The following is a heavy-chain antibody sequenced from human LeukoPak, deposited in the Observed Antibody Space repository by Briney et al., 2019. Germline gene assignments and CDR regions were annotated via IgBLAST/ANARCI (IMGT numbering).Heavy chain of an antibody. Sequence: GGSLRLSCAASGFTFDDYAMHWVRQAPGKGLEWVSGISWNSGSIGYADSVKGRFTISRDNAKNSLYLQMNSLRAEDTALYYCAKGGAGGYFDYWGQGTLVTVS. CDR3: AKGGAGGYFDY. CDR1: GFTFDDYA. J-gene: IGHJ4*02. V-gene: IGHV3-9*01. D-gene: IGHD3-16*01. CDR2: ISWNSGSI.